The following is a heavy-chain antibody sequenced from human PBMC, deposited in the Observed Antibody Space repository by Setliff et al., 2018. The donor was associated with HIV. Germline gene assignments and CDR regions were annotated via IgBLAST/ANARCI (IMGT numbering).Heavy chain of an antibody. CDR2: INTNSWIP. V-gene: IGHV7-4-1*02. D-gene: IGHD3-16*02. CDR3: ARDRYGASFDS. Sequence: ASVKVSCKASGYSFSRFSINWVRQAPGQGLEWMGWINTNSWIPTYAQGFTGRFVFSLDTTVRTAYLEISDLRADDTGVYYCARDRYGASFDSWGQGTLVTV. CDR1: GYSFSRFS. J-gene: IGHJ4*02.